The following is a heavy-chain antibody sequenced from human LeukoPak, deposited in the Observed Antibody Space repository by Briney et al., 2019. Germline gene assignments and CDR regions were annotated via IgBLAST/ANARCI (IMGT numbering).Heavy chain of an antibody. Sequence: ASVKVSCKASGYAFTGYYMHWVRQAPGQGLEWMGWINPNSGGTNSAQKCQGWVTMTRDTSISTAYMELSRLRSDDTAVYYCARFPLYYYGSGSYAEYFQHWGQGTLVTVSS. CDR1: GYAFTGYY. CDR3: ARFPLYYYGSGSYAEYFQH. D-gene: IGHD3-10*01. V-gene: IGHV1-2*04. CDR2: INPNSGGT. J-gene: IGHJ1*01.